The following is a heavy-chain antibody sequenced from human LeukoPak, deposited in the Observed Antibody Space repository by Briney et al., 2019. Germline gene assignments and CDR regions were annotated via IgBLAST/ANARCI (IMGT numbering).Heavy chain of an antibody. V-gene: IGHV3-30-3*01. CDR2: ISYDGSNK. D-gene: IGHD6-19*01. Sequence: GGSLRPSCAASGFTFSSYAMHWVRQAPGKGLEWVAVISYDGSNKYYADSVKGRFTISRDNSKNTLYLQMNSLRAEDTAVYYCARDSAWLALDYWGQGTLVTVSS. CDR1: GFTFSSYA. CDR3: ARDSAWLALDY. J-gene: IGHJ4*02.